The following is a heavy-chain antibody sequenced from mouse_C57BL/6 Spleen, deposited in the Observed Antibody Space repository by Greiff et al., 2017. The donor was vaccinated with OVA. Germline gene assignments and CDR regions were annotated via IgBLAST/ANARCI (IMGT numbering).Heavy chain of an antibody. CDR3: ARQGIYYDYDGNYFDY. CDR1: GFTFSSYT. D-gene: IGHD2-4*01. J-gene: IGHJ2*01. CDR2: ISGGGGNT. V-gene: IGHV5-9*01. Sequence: DVHLVESGGGLVKPGGSLKLSCAASGFTFSSYTMSWVRQTPEKRLEWVATISGGGGNTYYPDSVKGRFTISRDNAKNTLYLQMSSLRSEDTALYYCARQGIYYDYDGNYFDYWGQGTTLTVSS.